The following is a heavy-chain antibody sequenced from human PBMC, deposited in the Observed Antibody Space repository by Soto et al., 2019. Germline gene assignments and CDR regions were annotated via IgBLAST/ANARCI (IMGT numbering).Heavy chain of an antibody. CDR1: GGSISSGGYS. V-gene: IGHV4-30-2*01. D-gene: IGHD1-1*01. CDR3: ARGYAGSGGNWFDP. CDR2: IYHSGST. Sequence: TSETLSLTCAVSGGSISSGGYSWSWIRQPPGKGLEWIGYIYHSGSTYYNPSLKSRVTISVDRSKNQFSLKLSSVTAADTAVYYRARGYAGSGGNWFDPWGQGTLVTVSS. J-gene: IGHJ5*02.